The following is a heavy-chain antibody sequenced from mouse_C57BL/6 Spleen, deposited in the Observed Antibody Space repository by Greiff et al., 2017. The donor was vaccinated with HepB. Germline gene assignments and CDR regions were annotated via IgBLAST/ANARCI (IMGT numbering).Heavy chain of an antibody. CDR1: GYTFTSYW. J-gene: IGHJ2*01. CDR2: IYPGNSDT. V-gene: IGHV1-5*01. D-gene: IGHD1-1*01. Sequence: EVQLQQSGTVLARPGASVKMSCKTSGYTFTSYWMHWVKQRPGQGLEWIGAIYPGNSDTSYNQKFKGKAKLTAGTSASTAYMELSSLTNEDSAVYYCTRYDTTVVAPFDYWGQGTTLTVSS. CDR3: TRYDTTVVAPFDY.